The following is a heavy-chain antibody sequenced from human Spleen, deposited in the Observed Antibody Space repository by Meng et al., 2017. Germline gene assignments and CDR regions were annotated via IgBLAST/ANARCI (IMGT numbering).Heavy chain of an antibody. D-gene: IGHD4-11*01. CDR3: ARGPTTMAHDFDY. Sequence: SEPLSLTCTVSGGSISSYYWSWIRQPPGKGLEWIGEINHSGSTNYNPSLESRATISVDTSQNNLSLKLSSVTAADSAVYYCARGPTTMAHDFDYWGQGTLVTVSS. J-gene: IGHJ4*02. V-gene: IGHV4-34*01. CDR2: INHSGST. CDR1: GGSISSYY.